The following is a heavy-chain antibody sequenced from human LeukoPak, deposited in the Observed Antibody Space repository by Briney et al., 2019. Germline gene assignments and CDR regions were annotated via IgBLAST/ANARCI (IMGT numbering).Heavy chain of an antibody. CDR1: GFTFSSYN. J-gene: IGHJ4*02. D-gene: IGHD3-10*01. CDR2: ISSSNSYI. CDR3: AREGGSGSYLDY. Sequence: PGGSLRLSCAASGFTFSSYNMNWVRQAPGKGLEWVSSISSSNSYIYYADSVKGRFTISRDNAKNSLYLQMNSLRAEDTAVYYCAREGGSGSYLDYWGQGTLVTVSS. V-gene: IGHV3-21*01.